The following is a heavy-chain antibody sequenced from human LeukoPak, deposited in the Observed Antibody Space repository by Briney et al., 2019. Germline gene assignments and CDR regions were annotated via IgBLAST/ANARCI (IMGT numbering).Heavy chain of an antibody. D-gene: IGHD6-19*01. V-gene: IGHV4-59*08. CDR3: ARHEYSSGWYGRLDAFDI. CDR2: IYYSGST. CDR1: GGSISSYY. Sequence: PSETLSLTCTVSGGSISSYYWSWIRQPPGKGLEWIGYIYYSGSTNYNPSLKSRVTISVDTSKNQFSLKLSSVTAADTAVYYCARHEYSSGWYGRLDAFDIWGQGTMVTVSS. J-gene: IGHJ3*02.